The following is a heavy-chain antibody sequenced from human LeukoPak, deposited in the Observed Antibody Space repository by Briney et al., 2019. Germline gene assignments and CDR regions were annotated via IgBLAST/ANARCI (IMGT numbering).Heavy chain of an antibody. CDR2: ISAYNGNT. D-gene: IGHD3-22*01. V-gene: IGHV1-18*01. CDR1: GYTFTSYG. Sequence: ASVKVSCKASGYTFTSYGISWVRQAPGQGLEWMGWISAYNGNTNYAQKLQGKVTMTTDTSTSTAYMELRSLRSDDTAVYYCARDTSLGYDSSGYYYGRERHFDYWGQGTLVTASS. CDR3: ARDTSLGYDSSGYYYGRERHFDY. J-gene: IGHJ4*02.